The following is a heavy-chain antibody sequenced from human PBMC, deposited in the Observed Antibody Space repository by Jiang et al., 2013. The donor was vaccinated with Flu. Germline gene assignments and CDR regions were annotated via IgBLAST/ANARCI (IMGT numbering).Heavy chain of an antibody. CDR3: AHTAGFSNTWDANWFRP. V-gene: IGHV2-5*02. J-gene: IGHJ5*02. CDR2: IYWDDDK. CDR1: GFSLTSSPVG. Sequence: KPTQTLTLTCTFSGFSLTSSPVGVGWIRQPPGKALEWLAVIYWDDDKRYSPSLRSRLTITKDTSKNQVVLTMTNLDPVDTATYYCAHTAGFSNTWDANWFRPWGQGTLVTVSS. D-gene: IGHD2-2*01.